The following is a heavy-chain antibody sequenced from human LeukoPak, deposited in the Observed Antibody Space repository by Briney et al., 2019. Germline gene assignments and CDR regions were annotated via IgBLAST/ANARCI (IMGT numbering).Heavy chain of an antibody. CDR3: AKYRPSRYQLLWGRGAFEI. D-gene: IGHD2-2*01. V-gene: IGHV3-23*01. Sequence: GGSLRLSCAASGFTFSSHAMSWVRQAPGKWLEWVAAISGSSEYTFYVNSVEGRFTISRDNSKKSLSLHMSSLRAEDTAVYYCAKYRPSRYQLLWGRGAFEIWGQGAMVTVSS. CDR2: ISGSSEYT. J-gene: IGHJ3*02. CDR1: GFTFSSHA.